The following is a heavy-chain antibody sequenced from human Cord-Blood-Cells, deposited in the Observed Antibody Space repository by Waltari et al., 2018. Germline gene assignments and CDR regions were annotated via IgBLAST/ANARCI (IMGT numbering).Heavy chain of an antibody. J-gene: IGHJ3*02. CDR1: GGSFSGYY. CDR2: INHSGST. V-gene: IGHV4-34*01. Sequence: QVQLQQWGAGLLKPSETLSLTCAVYGGSFSGYYWSWIRQPPGKGLEWIGEINHSGSTNYNPSLKSRVTISVDTSKNQFSLKLSSGTAADTAVYYCARGYRHRPREFVVVTAIPHAFDIWGQGTMVTVSS. D-gene: IGHD2-21*02. CDR3: ARGYRHRPREFVVVTAIPHAFDI.